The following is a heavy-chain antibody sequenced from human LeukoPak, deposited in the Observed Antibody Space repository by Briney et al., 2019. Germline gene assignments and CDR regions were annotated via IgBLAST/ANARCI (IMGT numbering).Heavy chain of an antibody. CDR2: ISAYNGNT. CDR3: ARVNTVVVPAAPYSFDY. V-gene: IGHV1-18*01. CDR1: GYTFTSYG. D-gene: IGHD2-2*01. Sequence: ASVKVSCKASGYTFTSYGISWVRQAPGQGLEWMGWISAYNGNTNYAQKFQGRVTMTRDTSISTAYMELSRLRSDDTAVYYCARVNTVVVPAAPYSFDYWGQGTLVTVSS. J-gene: IGHJ4*02.